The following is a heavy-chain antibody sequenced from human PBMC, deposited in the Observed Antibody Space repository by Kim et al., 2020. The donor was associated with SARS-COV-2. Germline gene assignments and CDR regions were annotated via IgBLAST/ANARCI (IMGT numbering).Heavy chain of an antibody. CDR3: ARHVSPFMTTVTTPLDY. CDR2: IYYSGST. Sequence: SETLSLTCTVSGGSISSSSYYWGWIRQPPGKGLEWIGSIYYSGSTYYNPSLQNRVTISVDTSQNQFSLMLSSVTAADTAVYCCARHVSPFMTTVTTPLDYWGQGTLVTVSS. CDR1: GGSISSSSYY. D-gene: IGHD4-17*01. V-gene: IGHV4-39*01. J-gene: IGHJ4*02.